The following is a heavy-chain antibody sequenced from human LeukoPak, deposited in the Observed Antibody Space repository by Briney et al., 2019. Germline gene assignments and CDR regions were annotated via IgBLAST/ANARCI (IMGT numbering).Heavy chain of an antibody. Sequence: MPSETLSLTCTVSGGSISSGSYYWSWIRQPAGKGLEWIGRIYTSGSTNYNPSLKSRVTISVDTPKNQFSLKLSSVTAADTAVYYRARSPTVVVPAADYYYYYMDVWGKGTTVTVSS. D-gene: IGHD2-2*01. CDR2: IYTSGST. J-gene: IGHJ6*03. CDR1: GGSISSGSYY. V-gene: IGHV4-61*02. CDR3: ARSPTVVVPAADYYYYYMDV.